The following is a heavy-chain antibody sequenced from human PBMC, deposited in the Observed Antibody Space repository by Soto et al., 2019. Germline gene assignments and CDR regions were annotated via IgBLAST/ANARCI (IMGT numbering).Heavy chain of an antibody. J-gene: IGHJ4*02. D-gene: IGHD3-3*01. CDR1: GFTFSSYA. Sequence: EVQLLESGGGLVQPGGSLRLSCAASGFTFSSYAMSWFRQAPGKGLEWVSAISGSGGSTYYADSVKGRFTISRDNSKNTLYLQMNSLRAEDTAVYYCAKDRAQAFYYFDYWGQGTLVTVSS. V-gene: IGHV3-23*01. CDR3: AKDRAQAFYYFDY. CDR2: ISGSGGST.